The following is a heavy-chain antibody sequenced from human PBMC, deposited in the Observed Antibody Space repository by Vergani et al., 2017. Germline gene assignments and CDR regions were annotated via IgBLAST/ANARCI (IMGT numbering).Heavy chain of an antibody. CDR1: GFTFSSYA. D-gene: IGHD2-2*01. J-gene: IGHJ4*02. CDR2: ISSNGGST. V-gene: IGHV3-64*01. CDR3: ARDTYCSSTSCLYY. Sequence: EVQLVESGGGLVQPGGSLRLSCAASGFTFSSYAMHWVRQAPGKGLEYVSAISSNGGSTYYANSVKGRFTISRDNSKNTLYLQMGSLRAEDMAVYYCARDTYCSSTSCLYYWGQGTLVTVSS.